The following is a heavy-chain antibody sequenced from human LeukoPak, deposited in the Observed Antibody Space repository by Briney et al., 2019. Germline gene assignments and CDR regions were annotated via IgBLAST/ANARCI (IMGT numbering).Heavy chain of an antibody. D-gene: IGHD6-13*01. J-gene: IGHJ5*02. Sequence: GGSLRLSCAASGFTFSSYWMSWVRQAPGKGLEWVANIKQDGSEKYYVDSVKGRFTISRDNAKNSLYLQMNSLRAEDTAVYYCARDFEQQLHNWFDPWGQGTLVTVSS. CDR2: IKQDGSEK. CDR3: ARDFEQQLHNWFDP. V-gene: IGHV3-7*01. CDR1: GFTFSSYW.